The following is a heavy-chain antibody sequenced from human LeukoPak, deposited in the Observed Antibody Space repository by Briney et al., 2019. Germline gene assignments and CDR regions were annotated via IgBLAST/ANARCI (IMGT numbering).Heavy chain of an antibody. V-gene: IGHV3-23*01. CDR3: ARHPRGYCSGGSCYDGSFDY. CDR2: ISGSATST. CDR1: GFTFSPYA. J-gene: IGHJ4*02. Sequence: PGGSLRLSCAASGFTFSPYAMSWVRQAPGMGLEWVSAISGSATSTYYADSVQGRFTISRDNSKNTLYLQMNSLTAEDTAVYYCARHPRGYCSGGSCYDGSFDYWGQGTLVTVSS. D-gene: IGHD2-15*01.